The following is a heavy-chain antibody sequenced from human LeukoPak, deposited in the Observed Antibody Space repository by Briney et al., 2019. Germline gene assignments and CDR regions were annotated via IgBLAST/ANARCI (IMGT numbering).Heavy chain of an antibody. CDR1: GFTFRDLA. CDR3: AYLGLSSDWNDVPGPQIDH. J-gene: IGHJ4*02. D-gene: IGHD1-1*01. V-gene: IGHV3-23*01. CDR2: LSASGSIT. Sequence: PGGSLRLSCTASGFTFRDLAMNWVRQAPGKGLEWVSTLSASGSITYYADSVKGRFTISRDDSKNMLYLQMSSLRFDDTAVYYCAYLGLSSDWNDVPGPQIDHWGQGMLVSVSS.